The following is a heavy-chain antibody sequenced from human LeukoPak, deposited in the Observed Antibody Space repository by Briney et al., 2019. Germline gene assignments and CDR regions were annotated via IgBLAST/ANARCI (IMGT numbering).Heavy chain of an antibody. CDR3: ARGGANTGQQYFQD. CDR1: GFTFSSYG. D-gene: IGHD5-18*01. V-gene: IGHV3-33*01. J-gene: IGHJ1*01. Sequence: GGSLRLSCAASGFTFSSYGMHWVRQAPGKGLEWVAVIWYDGSNKYYADSVKGRFTISRDNSKNTLYLQMGSLRDEDMAVYFCARGGANTGQQYFQDWGQGTLVTVSS. CDR2: IWYDGSNK.